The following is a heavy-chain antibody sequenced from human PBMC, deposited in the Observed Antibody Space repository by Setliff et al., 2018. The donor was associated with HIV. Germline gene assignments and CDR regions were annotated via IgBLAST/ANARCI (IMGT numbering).Heavy chain of an antibody. D-gene: IGHD5-12*01. J-gene: IGHJ4*02. CDR2: INQDGSEK. Sequence: GGSLRLSCAASGFTFTSYWMIWVRQAPGKGLEWVANINQDGSEKNYADSVKGRFTISRDNAKNSLYLQLNSLNTEDTAMYYCTMGVDLPLVIIDSWGQGTMVTVPQ. V-gene: IGHV3-7*03. CDR3: TMGVDLPLVIIDS. CDR1: GFTFTSYW.